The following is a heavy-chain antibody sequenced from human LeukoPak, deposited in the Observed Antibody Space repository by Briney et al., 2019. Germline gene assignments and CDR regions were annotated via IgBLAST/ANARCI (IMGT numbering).Heavy chain of an antibody. CDR1: GGSISSGGYY. Sequence: SETLSLTCTVSGGSISSGGYYWSWIRQHPGKGLEWIGYIYYSGSTYYNPSLKSRVTISVDTSKNQFSLKLSCVTAADTAVYYCAREGLHYYDSSGYELYYFDYWGQGTLVTVSS. CDR3: AREGLHYYDSSGYELYYFDY. J-gene: IGHJ4*02. V-gene: IGHV4-31*03. CDR2: IYYSGST. D-gene: IGHD3-22*01.